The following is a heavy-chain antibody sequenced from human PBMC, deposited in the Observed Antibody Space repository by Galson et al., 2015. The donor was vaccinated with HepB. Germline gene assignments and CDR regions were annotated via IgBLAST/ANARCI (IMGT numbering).Heavy chain of an antibody. CDR1: GFTFSNYA. V-gene: IGHV3-23*01. J-gene: IGHJ2*01. D-gene: IGHD3-10*01. CDR2: ITGSAVRT. CDR3: AKVPGSENNDPDWYVHL. Sequence: SLRLSCAASGFTFSNYAMVWVRQAPGEGLEWVSGITGSAVRTYFADSVKGRFTISRDNSKNTLYLQMNSLRADDTAVYYCAKVPGSENNDPDWYVHLWGRGTLVTVSS.